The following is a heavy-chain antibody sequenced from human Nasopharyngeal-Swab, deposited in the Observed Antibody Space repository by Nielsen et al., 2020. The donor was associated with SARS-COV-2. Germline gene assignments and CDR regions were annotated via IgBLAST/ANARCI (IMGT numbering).Heavy chain of an antibody. CDR2: ISAYNGNT. Sequence: ASVKVSCKASGYTFTSYGISWVRQAPAQGLEWMGWISAYNGNTNYAQKLQGRVTMTTDTSMSTAYIELRSLRSDDTAVYYCARESGSSWPEQQYYYYYGMDVWGQGTTVTVSS. CDR1: GYTFTSYG. V-gene: IGHV1-18*01. J-gene: IGHJ6*02. CDR3: ARESGSSWPEQQYYYYYGMDV. D-gene: IGHD6-13*01.